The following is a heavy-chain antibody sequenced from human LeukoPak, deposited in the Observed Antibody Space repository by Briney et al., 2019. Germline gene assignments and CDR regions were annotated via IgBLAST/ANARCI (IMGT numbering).Heavy chain of an antibody. CDR1: GGXFGSYA. CDR2: IIPIFGTT. D-gene: IGHD4-17*01. Sequence: SVKLSCTASGGXFGSYAMSWVRQAPGQGLEWMGVIIPIFGTTNYAQKFQGRVTITADESTSTAYMELSSLRSEDTAVYYCARDVPRGDYGEDYFDYWGQGTLVTVSS. J-gene: IGHJ4*02. V-gene: IGHV1-69*13. CDR3: ARDVPRGDYGEDYFDY.